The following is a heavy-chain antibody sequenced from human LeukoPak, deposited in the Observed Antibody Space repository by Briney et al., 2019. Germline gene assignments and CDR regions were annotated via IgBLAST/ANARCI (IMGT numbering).Heavy chain of an antibody. CDR3: TTGGTGYYYVINY. D-gene: IGHD3-22*01. Sequence: ASMKVSCKVSGYSLTELSIYWVRQAPGKGLEWVGGFDPEEDETIYAQKFQGRLTMTEDTSTDTAYMELSSLRSEDTAVYYCTTGGTGYYYVINYWGQGTLVTVSS. CDR2: FDPEEDET. CDR1: GYSLTELS. J-gene: IGHJ4*02. V-gene: IGHV1-24*01.